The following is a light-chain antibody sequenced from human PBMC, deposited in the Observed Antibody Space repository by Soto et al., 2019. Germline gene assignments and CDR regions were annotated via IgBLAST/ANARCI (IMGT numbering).Light chain of an antibody. CDR1: QRISRSY. Sequence: EIVLPQSPGTLSFSPGERATLSCRASQRISRSYLAWYQHKHGQAPRLLLYGASSSTTGIPHRFSGSGSATEFTLTTSRLQPDDFAVYYCLHYGRSPPYTFGQGTKREIK. V-gene: IGKV3-20*01. CDR2: GAS. CDR3: LHYGRSPPYT. J-gene: IGKJ2*01.